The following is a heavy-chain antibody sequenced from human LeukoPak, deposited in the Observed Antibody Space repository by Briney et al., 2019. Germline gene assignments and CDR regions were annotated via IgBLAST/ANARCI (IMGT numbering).Heavy chain of an antibody. CDR1: GFTFNSYA. J-gene: IGHJ4*02. CDR2: SGTSGDA. D-gene: IGHD1-14*01. CDR3: AQITPGNHPFDY. V-gene: IGHV3-23*01. Sequence: PGGSLTLSCAASGFTFNSYAMNWVRQAPGKGLEWVSASGTSGDAYYGDSVKGRFIISRDNAKNTVYLQMSSLRVEDTAVYYCAQITPGNHPFDYWGQGILATVSS.